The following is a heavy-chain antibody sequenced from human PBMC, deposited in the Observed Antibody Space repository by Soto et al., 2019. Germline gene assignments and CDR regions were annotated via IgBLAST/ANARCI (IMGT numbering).Heavy chain of an antibody. J-gene: IGHJ5*02. CDR3: AKGRRSDIVVVPPGWFDP. Sequence: GGSLRLSCAASEFTFSTYAMIWVRQAPGRRLQWVATISDSGDITYYADSVTGRFTISRDNSKNTLYLQMNSLRAEDTAVYYCAKGRRSDIVVVPPGWFDPWGQGTLVTVSS. D-gene: IGHD2-2*01. CDR2: ISDSGDIT. V-gene: IGHV3-23*01. CDR1: EFTFSTYA.